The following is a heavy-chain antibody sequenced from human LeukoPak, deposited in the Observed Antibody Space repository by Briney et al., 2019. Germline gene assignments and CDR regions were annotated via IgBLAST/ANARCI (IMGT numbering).Heavy chain of an antibody. D-gene: IGHD3-10*01. J-gene: IGHJ4*02. CDR1: GGSISSGSYY. CDR3: ARGSWFGDFVDY. Sequence: SQTLSLTCTVSGGSISSGSYYWSWIRQPPGKGLEWIGRIYTSGSTNYNPSLKSRVTISVDTSKNQFSLKLSSVTAADTAVYYCARGSWFGDFVDYWGQGTLVTVSS. V-gene: IGHV4-61*02. CDR2: IYTSGST.